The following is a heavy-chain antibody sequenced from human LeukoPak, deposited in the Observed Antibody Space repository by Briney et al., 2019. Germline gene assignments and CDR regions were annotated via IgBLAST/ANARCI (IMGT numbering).Heavy chain of an antibody. CDR3: ARDSEGIAAAGTDY. CDR1: GFTFSSYS. Sequence: GGSLRLSCAASGFTFSSYSMNWVRQAPGKGLEWVSYISSSSSTIYYADSVKGRFTISRDNAKNSLYPQMNSLRAEDTAVYYCARDSEGIAAAGTDYWGQGTLVTVSS. J-gene: IGHJ4*02. D-gene: IGHD6-13*01. CDR2: ISSSSSTI. V-gene: IGHV3-48*04.